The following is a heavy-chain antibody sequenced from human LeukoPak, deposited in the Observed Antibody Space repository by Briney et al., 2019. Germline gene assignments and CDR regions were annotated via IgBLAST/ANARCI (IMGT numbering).Heavy chain of an antibody. Sequence: PGGSLRLSCAASGFTFSSYAMSWVRQAPGKGLEWVSAISGSGGSTYYADSVKGRFTISRDNSKNTLYLQMNSLRAEDTAVYYCAIPLLHSSRFGERGAFDIWGQGTMVPVSS. CDR2: ISGSGGST. CDR1: GFTFSSYA. CDR3: AIPLLHSSRFGERGAFDI. D-gene: IGHD3-3*01. J-gene: IGHJ3*02. V-gene: IGHV3-23*01.